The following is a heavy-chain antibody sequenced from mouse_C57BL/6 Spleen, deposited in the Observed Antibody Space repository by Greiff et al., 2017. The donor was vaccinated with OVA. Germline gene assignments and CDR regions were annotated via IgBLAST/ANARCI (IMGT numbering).Heavy chain of an antibody. V-gene: IGHV5-4*01. Sequence: DVQLVESGGGLVKPGGSLKLSCAASGFTFSSYAMSWVRQTPEKRLEWVATISDGGSYTYYPDNVKGRFTISRDNAKNNLYLQMSHLKSEDTAMYYCARDKAYGSKYFDVWGTGTTVTVSS. CDR3: ARDKAYGSKYFDV. CDR2: ISDGGSYT. CDR1: GFTFSSYA. J-gene: IGHJ1*03. D-gene: IGHD1-1*01.